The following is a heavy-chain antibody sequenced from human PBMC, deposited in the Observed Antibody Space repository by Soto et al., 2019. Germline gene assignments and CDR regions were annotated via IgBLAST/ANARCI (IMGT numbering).Heavy chain of an antibody. CDR2: INPNNGGT. D-gene: IGHD1-26*01. Sequence: QVQLVQSGAELKKSGASVMVSCKASGYTFTGYYIHWVRQAPGQGLEWMGWINPNNGGTNYVQKFQGRVTMTRDTSISTAYMELRRLTSDDTAVYYCARDLPIVGTTTWDYWGQGTLVTVS. CDR3: ARDLPIVGTTTWDY. CDR1: GYTFTGYY. V-gene: IGHV1-2*02. J-gene: IGHJ4*02.